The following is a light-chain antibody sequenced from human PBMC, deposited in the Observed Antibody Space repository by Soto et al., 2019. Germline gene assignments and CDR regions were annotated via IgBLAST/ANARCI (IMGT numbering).Light chain of an antibody. Sequence: EIVLTQSPGTLSLSPGERATLSCRASQSVSSIYVAWYQQRPGQTPKLLIYEASTRATGIPDRFSGSGSGTDYNLTIGKLQSEDFEVYNCQQYDKWPRQFGHGT. CDR3: QQYDKWPRQ. V-gene: IGKV3-20*01. CDR2: EAS. CDR1: QSVSSIY. J-gene: IGKJ1*01.